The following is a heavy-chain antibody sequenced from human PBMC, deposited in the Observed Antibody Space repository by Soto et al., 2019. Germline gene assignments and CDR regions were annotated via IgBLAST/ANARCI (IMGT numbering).Heavy chain of an antibody. V-gene: IGHV1-18*01. Sequence: ASVKVSCKASGYTFTSYGISWVRQAPGQGLEWMGWISAYNGNTNYAQKLQGRVTMTTDTSTSTAYMELGSLRSDDTAVYYCARVWREIAAAVDFDYWGQGTLLPVSS. D-gene: IGHD6-13*01. CDR3: ARVWREIAAAVDFDY. CDR1: GYTFTSYG. CDR2: ISAYNGNT. J-gene: IGHJ4*02.